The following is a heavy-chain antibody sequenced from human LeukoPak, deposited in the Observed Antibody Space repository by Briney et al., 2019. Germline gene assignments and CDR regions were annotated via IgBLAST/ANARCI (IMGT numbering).Heavy chain of an antibody. CDR3: TREGAAAAYDMDV. V-gene: IGHV3-49*04. CDR1: GFTFGDHA. J-gene: IGHJ6*02. CDR2: IRRRAFGETA. D-gene: IGHD6-13*01. Sequence: TGGSLRLSCTASGFTFGDHAVSWVRRAPGRGLEWVGLIRRRAFGETADYAASVKGRFTISRDDSKSIAYLQMNSLKTEDTAVYYCTREGAAAAYDMDVWGQGTTVTVSS.